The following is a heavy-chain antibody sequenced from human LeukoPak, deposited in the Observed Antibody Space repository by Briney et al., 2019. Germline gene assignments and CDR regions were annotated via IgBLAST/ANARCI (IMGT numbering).Heavy chain of an antibody. CDR1: GFPFREYS. J-gene: IGHJ5*02. CDR2: IRSNGGDT. V-gene: IGHV3-23*01. CDR3: AKGGYTTWFDP. D-gene: IGHD2-15*01. Sequence: GGSLRLSCAASGFPFREYSMSWVRQAPAKGLEWVSNIRSNGGDTYYTDSVKGRFTISRDNSKNTLYLEMNSLRAGDTAVYYCAKGGYTTWFDPWGQGTLVTVSS.